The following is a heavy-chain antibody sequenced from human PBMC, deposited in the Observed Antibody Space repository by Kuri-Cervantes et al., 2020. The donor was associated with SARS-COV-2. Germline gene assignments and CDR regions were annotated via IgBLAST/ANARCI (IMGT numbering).Heavy chain of an antibody. J-gene: IGHJ6*03. D-gene: IGHD4-17*01. CDR2: VNRRGST. CDR1: GESFSGYY. V-gene: IGHV4-34*01. Sequence: GSLRLSCAFYGESFSGYYWNWIRQSPGKGLEWIGEVNRRGSTNYNPSLKSRVTISVDTSSKQFSLHLGSVTAADTAVYYCARAYGFLRYIYYIDVWGRGTTVTVSS. CDR3: ARAYGFLRYIYYIDV.